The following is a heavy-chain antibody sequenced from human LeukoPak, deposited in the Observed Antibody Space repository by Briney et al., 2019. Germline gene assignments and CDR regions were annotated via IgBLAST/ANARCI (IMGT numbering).Heavy chain of an antibody. J-gene: IGHJ6*02. Sequence: ASVTVSFTASGYTFTSYDINWVRQATGQGLEWMGWMNPNSGNTGYAQKLQGRVTMTRNTSISTAYMELSSLRSEDTAVYYCARVGSYYGMDVWGQGTTVSVPS. CDR3: ARVGSYYGMDV. V-gene: IGHV1-8*01. CDR1: GYTFTSYD. CDR2: MNPNSGNT. D-gene: IGHD2-15*01.